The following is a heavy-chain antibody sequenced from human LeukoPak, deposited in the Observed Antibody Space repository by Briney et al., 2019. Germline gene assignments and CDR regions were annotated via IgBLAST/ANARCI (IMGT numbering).Heavy chain of an antibody. J-gene: IGHJ5*02. V-gene: IGHV4-59*01. CDR1: GVSISSYY. CDR3: ARAHSSDWPHMFDP. D-gene: IGHD6-19*01. Sequence: PSETLSLTCTVSGVSISSYYWSWIRQPPGKGLEWIGYIYYSGSTNYNPSLKSRVTISVDTSKNQFSLKLSSVTAADTAVYYCARAHSSDWPHMFDPWGQGTLVTVPS. CDR2: IYYSGST.